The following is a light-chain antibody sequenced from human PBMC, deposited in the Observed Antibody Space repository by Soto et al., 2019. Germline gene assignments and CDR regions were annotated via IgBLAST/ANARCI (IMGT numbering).Light chain of an antibody. CDR1: SSDVGSYEF. V-gene: IGLV2-23*03. CDR3: CSYAGGSNV. J-gene: IGLJ1*01. Sequence: QSVLTQPASVSESPGQSITISCTGTSSDVGSYEFVSWYQQYPGKAPKLMIYEGSKLPSGVSDRFSGSKSGNTASLTISGLQAEDEADYFCCSYAGGSNVFGAGTKLTVL. CDR2: EGS.